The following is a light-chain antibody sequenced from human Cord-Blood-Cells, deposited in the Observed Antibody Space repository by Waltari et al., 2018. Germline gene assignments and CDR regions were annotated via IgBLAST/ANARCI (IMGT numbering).Light chain of an antibody. Sequence: SSELTQDPAVSVALGQTVRITCQGDSLRSYYASWYQQKPGQATVLVNYGKNNRPSGIPDRFPGSRSGNTTSWTITGAQSEDEADYYCNSRDSSGNNRVVGEGTKLTVL. CDR2: GKN. V-gene: IGLV3-19*01. CDR3: NSRDSSGNNRV. CDR1: SLRSYY. J-gene: IGLJ2*01.